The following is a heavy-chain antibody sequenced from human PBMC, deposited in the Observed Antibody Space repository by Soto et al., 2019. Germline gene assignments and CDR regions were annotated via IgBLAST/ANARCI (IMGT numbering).Heavy chain of an antibody. V-gene: IGHV1-69*13. Sequence: VASVKVSCKASGGTFSSYAISWVRQAPGQGLEWMGGIIPIFGTANYAQKFQGRVTITADESTSTAYMELSSLRSEDTAVYYCARSSPHHYYDSSGYYYGGYFDYWGQGTLVTVSS. CDR3: ARSSPHHYYDSSGYYYGGYFDY. D-gene: IGHD3-22*01. CDR1: GGTFSSYA. J-gene: IGHJ4*02. CDR2: IIPIFGTA.